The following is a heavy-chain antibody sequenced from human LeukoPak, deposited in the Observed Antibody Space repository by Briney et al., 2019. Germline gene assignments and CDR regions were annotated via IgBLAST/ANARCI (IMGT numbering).Heavy chain of an antibody. CDR2: ISYSGGT. CDR3: ARGHGDPLFDY. D-gene: IGHD4-17*01. CDR1: GDSVSSYY. V-gene: IGHV4-59*02. J-gene: IGHJ4*02. Sequence: SETLSLTCTVSGDSVSSYYWSWIRQPPGKGLEGIGYISYSGGTNYSPSLKSRVTISLDTSKKQFSLQLSSVTAADTAVYYCARGHGDPLFDYWGKGILVTVSS.